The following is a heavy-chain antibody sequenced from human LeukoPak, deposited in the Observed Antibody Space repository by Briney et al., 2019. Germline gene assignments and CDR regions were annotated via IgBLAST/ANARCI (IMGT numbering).Heavy chain of an antibody. CDR1: GGYFSGYY. J-gene: IGHJ4*02. CDR3: ARVTAVAGSSAY. D-gene: IGHD6-19*01. Sequence: SETLSLPCAVYGGYFSGYYWSWIRQPPGKGLEWIGEINHSGSTNYNPSLKSRVTISVHTSKNQFSLKLSSVTAADTAVYYCARVTAVAGSSAYWGQGTLVTVSS. V-gene: IGHV4-34*01. CDR2: INHSGST.